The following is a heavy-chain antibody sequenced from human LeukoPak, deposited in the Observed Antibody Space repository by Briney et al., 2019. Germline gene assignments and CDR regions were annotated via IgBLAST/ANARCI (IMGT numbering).Heavy chain of an antibody. CDR3: ATRKVGATPRAFDI. Sequence: GESLEISCKGSGYSFTSYWIGWVRQLPGKGLEWMGIIYPGDSDTRYSPSFQGQVTISADKSISTAYLQWSSLKAADTAMYYCATRKVGATPRAFDIWGQGTMVTVSS. J-gene: IGHJ3*02. D-gene: IGHD1-26*01. V-gene: IGHV5-51*01. CDR2: IYPGDSDT. CDR1: GYSFTSYW.